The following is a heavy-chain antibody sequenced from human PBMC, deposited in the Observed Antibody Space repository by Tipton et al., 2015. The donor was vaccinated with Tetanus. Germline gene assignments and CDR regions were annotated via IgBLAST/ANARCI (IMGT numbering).Heavy chain of an antibody. V-gene: IGHV4-34*01. CDR3: ARGNPVLLWFGEAGGMDV. CDR1: GGSFSGYY. CDR2: INHSGST. D-gene: IGHD3-10*01. J-gene: IGHJ6*02. Sequence: TLSLTCAVYGGSFSGYYWSWIRQPPGKGLEWIGEINHSGSTNYNPSLKSRVTISVDTSKNQFSLKLSSVTAADTAVYYCARGNPVLLWFGEAGGMDVWGQGTTVTVSS.